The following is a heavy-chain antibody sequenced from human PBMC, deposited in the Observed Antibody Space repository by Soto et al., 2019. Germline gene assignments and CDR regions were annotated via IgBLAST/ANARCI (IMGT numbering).Heavy chain of an antibody. J-gene: IGHJ5*02. Sequence: QVQLQESGPGLVKASQTLSLTCTVSGGSISSGGYYWSWIRQHPGKGLEWIGYIYYSGSTYYNPSLKSRVTISEDTSKNQYSLKLSSVTAADTAVYYCARQRAEYSSLQDNWFDPWGQGTLVTVSS. CDR3: ARQRAEYSSLQDNWFDP. D-gene: IGHD6-6*01. CDR2: IYYSGST. CDR1: GGSISSGGYY. V-gene: IGHV4-31*03.